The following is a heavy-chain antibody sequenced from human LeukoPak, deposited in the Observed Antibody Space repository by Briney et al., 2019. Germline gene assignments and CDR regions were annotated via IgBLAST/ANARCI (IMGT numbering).Heavy chain of an antibody. CDR2: IYYSGST. D-gene: IGHD2-15*01. J-gene: IGHJ4*02. Sequence: PSETLSLTCTVSGGSISSSSYYWGWIRQPPGKGLEWIGSIYYSGSTYYNPSLKSRVTMSVDTSKNQFSLKLSSVTAADTAVYYCARTTLYCSGGSCLDYWGQGTLVTVSS. CDR1: GGSISSSSYY. CDR3: ARTTLYCSGGSCLDY. V-gene: IGHV4-39*07.